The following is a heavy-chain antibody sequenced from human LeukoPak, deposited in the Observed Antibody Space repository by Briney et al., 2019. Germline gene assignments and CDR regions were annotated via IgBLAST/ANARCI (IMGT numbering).Heavy chain of an antibody. V-gene: IGHV4-34*01. CDR3: TRGNILGGYCFDF. J-gene: IGHJ4*02. CDR2: IHYTGAT. CDR1: GGSISGYY. Sequence: PSETLSLTCAVYGGSISGYYWSWIRQPPGKGLEWVGEIHYTGATSYNPSLKSRATISIETSKNQVSLRLSSVTAADTAVYYCTRGNILGGYCFDFWGQGALVTVSS. D-gene: IGHD3-9*01.